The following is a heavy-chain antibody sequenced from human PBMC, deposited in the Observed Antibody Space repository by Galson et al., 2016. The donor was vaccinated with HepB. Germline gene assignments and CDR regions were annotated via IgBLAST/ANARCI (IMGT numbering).Heavy chain of an antibody. V-gene: IGHV1-18*01. CDR2: ISGYNGNT. Sequence: SVKVSCKASGYSFVNFGISWVRQAPGQGLEWMGWISGYNGNTKYAQNFQARVSMTKDTPASTAYMELRSLRSDDTAVYYCVRDGPTFSAMIIMNYFDYWGQGTLVTVSS. D-gene: IGHD3-16*01. CDR1: GYSFVNFG. J-gene: IGHJ4*02. CDR3: VRDGPTFSAMIIMNYFDY.